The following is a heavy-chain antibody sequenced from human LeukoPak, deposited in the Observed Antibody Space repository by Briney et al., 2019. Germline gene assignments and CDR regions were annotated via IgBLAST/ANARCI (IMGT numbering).Heavy chain of an antibody. V-gene: IGHV3-9*01. CDR2: ISWNSGSI. CDR3: AKDTDSSGYFPIDY. CDR1: GFTFDDYA. Sequence: GGSLRLSCAASGFTFDDYAMHWVRQAPGKGLEWVPGISWNSGSIGYADSVKGRFTISRDNAKNSLYLQMNSLRAEDTALYYCAKDTDSSGYFPIDYWGQGTLVTVSS. J-gene: IGHJ4*02. D-gene: IGHD3-22*01.